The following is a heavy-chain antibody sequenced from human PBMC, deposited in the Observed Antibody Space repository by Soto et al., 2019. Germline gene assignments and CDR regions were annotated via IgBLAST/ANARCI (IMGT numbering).Heavy chain of an antibody. CDR3: AREQTGTTEFDY. Sequence: QVQLQESGPGLVKPSETLSLTCAVSGGSISSSNWWSWVRQPPGKGLEWIGEIYHSGSTNYNPSLKSRHTISVDKSKNQFTLKLSSVTAADTAVYYCAREQTGTTEFDYWGQGTLVTVSS. V-gene: IGHV4-4*02. CDR1: GGSISSSNW. CDR2: IYHSGST. J-gene: IGHJ4*02. D-gene: IGHD1-7*01.